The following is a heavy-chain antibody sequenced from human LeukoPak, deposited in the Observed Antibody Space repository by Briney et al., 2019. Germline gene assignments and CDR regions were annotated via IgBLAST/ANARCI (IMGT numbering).Heavy chain of an antibody. J-gene: IGHJ4*02. CDR3: ASPPENGSVWYYFDS. CDR1: GYTFTGYY. V-gene: IGHV1-46*01. D-gene: IGHD6-19*01. CDR2: INPSGGGT. Sequence: ASVKVSCKASGYTFTGYYMHWVRQAPGQGLEWMGTINPSGGGTNYAQKFQGRVTMTRDTSTSTVYMELRSLRSEDTAVYYCASPPENGSVWYYFDSWGQGILVTVSS.